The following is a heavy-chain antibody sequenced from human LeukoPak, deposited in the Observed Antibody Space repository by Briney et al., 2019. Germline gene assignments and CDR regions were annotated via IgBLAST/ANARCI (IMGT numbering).Heavy chain of an antibody. V-gene: IGHV3-48*03. CDR2: ISSSGSTI. CDR3: AGLGWLVDY. CDR1: GFTFSSYE. D-gene: IGHD6-19*01. Sequence: GGSLRLSCAASGFTFSSYEMSWVRQAPGKGLEWVSYISSSGSTIYYADSVKGRFTISRDNAKNSLYLQMDSLRAEDTAVYYCAGLGWLVDYWGQGTLVTVSS. J-gene: IGHJ4*02.